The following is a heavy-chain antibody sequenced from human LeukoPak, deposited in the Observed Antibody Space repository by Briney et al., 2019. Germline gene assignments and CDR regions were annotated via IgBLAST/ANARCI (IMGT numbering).Heavy chain of an antibody. CDR1: AFSFSNYA. V-gene: IGHV3-23*01. Sequence: PGGSLRLSCAASAFSFSNYAMSWVRQAPGKGLEWVSGISGSDGSTHYADSVKGRFSISRDNSKNTVYLQMNSLRAEDTAVYYCAKGSSSSWYLVWFDPWGQGTLVTVSS. CDR2: ISGSDGST. D-gene: IGHD6-13*01. CDR3: AKGSSSSWYLVWFDP. J-gene: IGHJ5*02.